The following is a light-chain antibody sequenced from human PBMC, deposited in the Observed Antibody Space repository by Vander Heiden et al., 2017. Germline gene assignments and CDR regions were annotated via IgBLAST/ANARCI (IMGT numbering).Light chain of an antibody. CDR1: SSNIGGNT. CDR3: ATWDDILNVYV. CDR2: SNN. V-gene: IGLV1-44*01. J-gene: IGLJ1*01. Sequence: HSVLTQQPSASGTTGQTVTISGPGSSSNIGGNTVVWYQHLPGTAPNLLIYSNNQRPSGVPVRFSASKSGTSASLAISGLQSEDEADYYCATWDDILNVYVFGIGTKVTVL.